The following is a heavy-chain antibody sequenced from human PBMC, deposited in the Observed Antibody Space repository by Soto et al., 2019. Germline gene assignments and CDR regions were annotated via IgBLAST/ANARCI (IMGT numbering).Heavy chain of an antibody. V-gene: IGHV4-59*01. CDR3: ARGAADTAMVDS. D-gene: IGHD5-18*01. Sequence: AILSRTRTVPGGCIRSYYWTWIRQPPGKGLEWLGYIFYSGSTFYNPSLKSRVTISIHTSKSQFSLQLTSVTAADTAVYYCARGAADTAMVDSWGQGTLVTVSS. CDR2: IFYSGST. CDR1: GGCIRSYY. J-gene: IGHJ4*02.